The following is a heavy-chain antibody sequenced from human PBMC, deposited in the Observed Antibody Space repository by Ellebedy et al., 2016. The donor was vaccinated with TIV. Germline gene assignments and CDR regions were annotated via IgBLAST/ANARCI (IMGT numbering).Heavy chain of an antibody. J-gene: IGHJ5*01. Sequence: GESLKISCVASGFSFRSYWMSWVRQAPGKGLEWVANIYQDGSNQYYVDSVKDRFTISRDNAKNSLFLQMNSLRVEDTAVYYCARRGSYGDYAVQVNSWFDSWGRGTLVTVSS. V-gene: IGHV3-7*01. CDR3: ARRGSYGDYAVQVNSWFDS. CDR1: GFSFRSYW. CDR2: IYQDGSNQ. D-gene: IGHD4-17*01.